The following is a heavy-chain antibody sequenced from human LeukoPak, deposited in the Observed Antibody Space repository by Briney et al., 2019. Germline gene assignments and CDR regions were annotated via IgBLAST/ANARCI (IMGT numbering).Heavy chain of an antibody. Sequence: GGSLRLSCAASGFIFSDYYMTWIRQAPGKGLEWVSYISSSGNTIYYADSVKGRFTISRDNAENSLYLQMNSLRAEDTAVYYCARDKMGGRIYGDYLPGVFDIWGQGTMVTVSS. J-gene: IGHJ3*02. CDR2: ISSSGNTI. D-gene: IGHD4-17*01. CDR1: GFIFSDYY. CDR3: ARDKMGGRIYGDYLPGVFDI. V-gene: IGHV3-11*01.